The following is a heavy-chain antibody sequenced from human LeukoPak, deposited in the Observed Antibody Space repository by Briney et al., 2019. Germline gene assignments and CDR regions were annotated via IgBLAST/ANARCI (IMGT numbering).Heavy chain of an antibody. CDR3: TTGYYDSSGSIFDY. J-gene: IGHJ4*02. CDR1: GFTFSNAW. D-gene: IGHD3-22*01. Sequence: GGSLRLSCAASGFTFSNAWISCVRQAPGKGLEWVGRIKSKTDGGTTDYAAPVKGRFTISRDDSKNTLSLKMNSLKTEDTAVYYCTTGYYDSSGSIFDYWGQGTLVTVSS. CDR2: IKSKTDGGTT. V-gene: IGHV3-15*01.